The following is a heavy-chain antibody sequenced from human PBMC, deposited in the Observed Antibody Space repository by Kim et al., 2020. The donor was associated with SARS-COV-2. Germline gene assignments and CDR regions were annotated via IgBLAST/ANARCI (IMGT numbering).Heavy chain of an antibody. Sequence: GGSLRLSCAASGFTFSSYAMHWVRQAPGKGLEWVADISYDGSNKYYADSVKGRFTISRDNSKNTLYLQMNSLRAEDTAVYYCARDGPRYGSGSSNGMDVWGQGTTVTVSS. CDR2: ISYDGSNK. J-gene: IGHJ6*02. D-gene: IGHD3-10*01. V-gene: IGHV3-30*04. CDR1: GFTFSSYA. CDR3: ARDGPRYGSGSSNGMDV.